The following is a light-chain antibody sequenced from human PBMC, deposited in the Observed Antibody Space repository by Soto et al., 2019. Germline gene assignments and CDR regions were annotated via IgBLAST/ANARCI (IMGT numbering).Light chain of an antibody. CDR3: QSYDTNLSGGPV. J-gene: IGLJ1*01. CDR1: SSNIGAGFD. CDR2: GNN. V-gene: IGLV1-40*01. Sequence: QSALTQSPSVSGAPGQRVSISCTGTSSNIGAGFDVHWYQQLPATAPKLLIYGNNNRPSGVPDRFSGSKSGTSASLAITGLPAEDAADYCCQSYDTNLSGGPVFGTGTKLTVL.